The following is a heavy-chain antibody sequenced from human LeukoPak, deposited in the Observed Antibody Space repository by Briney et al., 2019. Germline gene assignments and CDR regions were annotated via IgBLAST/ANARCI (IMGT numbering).Heavy chain of an antibody. CDR1: GFTFGTYS. J-gene: IGHJ3*02. Sequence: GGSLRLSCAASGFTFGTYSLNWVRQAPGKGLEWVSSVSRDSRYIYYADSVKGRFTISRDNAKNSLYLQMNSLRAEDTAEYYCARTIYDTFGHDQDAFDIWGLGTMGTVSS. CDR3: ARTIYDTFGHDQDAFDI. D-gene: IGHD3-22*01. CDR2: VSRDSRYI. V-gene: IGHV3-21*01.